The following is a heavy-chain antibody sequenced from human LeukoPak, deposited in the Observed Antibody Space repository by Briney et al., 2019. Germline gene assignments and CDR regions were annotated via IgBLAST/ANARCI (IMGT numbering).Heavy chain of an antibody. CDR3: ACLTTADAFDI. Sequence: SETLSLTCTASGGSISSGSYYWSWIRQPAGKGLEWIGRIYTSGSTNYNPSLKSRVTISVDTSKNQFSLKLSSVTAADTAVYYCACLTTADAFDIWGQGTMVTVSS. CDR1: GGSISSGSYY. CDR2: IYTSGST. D-gene: IGHD3-22*01. J-gene: IGHJ3*02. V-gene: IGHV4-61*02.